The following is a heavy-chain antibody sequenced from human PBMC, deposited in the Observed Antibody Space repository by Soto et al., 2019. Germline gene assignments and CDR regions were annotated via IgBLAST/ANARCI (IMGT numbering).Heavy chain of an antibody. Sequence: GGVLRLSCVTSGFTFTKYSMNWVRQAPGKGLEWVSYISYSGETKYYADSLKGRYAISRDDAKNSVYLQMNSLRDEDTAFYYCVRGVVVVVGSTAENFDHWGQGTLVTVSS. D-gene: IGHD2-15*01. J-gene: IGHJ4*02. CDR2: ISYSGETK. CDR1: GFTFTKYS. V-gene: IGHV3-48*02. CDR3: VRGVVVVVGSTAENFDH.